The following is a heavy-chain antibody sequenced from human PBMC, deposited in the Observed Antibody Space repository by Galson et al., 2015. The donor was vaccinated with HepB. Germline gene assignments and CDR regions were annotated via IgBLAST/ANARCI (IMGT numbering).Heavy chain of an antibody. CDR1: GFTFSSYA. V-gene: IGHV3-23*01. D-gene: IGHD3-10*01. CDR2: ISGSGGST. Sequence: SLRLSCAASGFTFSSYAMSWVRQAPGKGLEWVSAISGSGGSTYYADSVKGRFTISGDNSKNTLYLQMNSLRAEDTAVYYCAKDPDYYGSGSYSDYWGQGTLVTVSS. J-gene: IGHJ4*02. CDR3: AKDPDYYGSGSYSDY.